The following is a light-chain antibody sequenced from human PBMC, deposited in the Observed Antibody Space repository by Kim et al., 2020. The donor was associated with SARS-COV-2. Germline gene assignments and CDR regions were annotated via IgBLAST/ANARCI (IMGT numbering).Light chain of an antibody. CDR2: LNSDGSH. CDR1: CGHSRNA. Sequence: QPVLTQSPSASASLGASVKLTCTLSCGHSRNAIAWHQQQPERGPRYLMKLNSDGSHTKGDGIPDRFSGSSSGAERYLTISSLQSEDEADYYCQTWDTGIHVFGGGTQLTVL. J-gene: IGLJ3*02. CDR3: QTWDTGIHV. V-gene: IGLV4-69*01.